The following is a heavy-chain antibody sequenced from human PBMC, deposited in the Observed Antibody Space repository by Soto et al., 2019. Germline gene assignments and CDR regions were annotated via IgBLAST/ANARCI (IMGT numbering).Heavy chain of an antibody. J-gene: IGHJ6*02. CDR3: ARDRNSSSWSGWYYYYGMDV. D-gene: IGHD6-13*01. CDR2: TYHSGNP. V-gene: IGHV4-30-2*05. CDR1: GDTISTGGYT. Sequence: PSETLSLTCDVSGDTISTGGYTWAWIRQPPGKALEWIGHTYHSGNPYYNPSLKSRVTISVDTSKNQFSLKLSSVTAADTAVYYCARDRNSSSWSGWYYYYGMDVWGQGTTVTVSS.